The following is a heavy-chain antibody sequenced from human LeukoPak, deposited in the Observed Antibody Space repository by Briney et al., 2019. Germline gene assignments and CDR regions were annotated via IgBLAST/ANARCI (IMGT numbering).Heavy chain of an antibody. J-gene: IGHJ5*02. CDR1: GDSVSSNSVT. Sequence: SQTLSLTCAISGDSVSSNSVTWNWIRQSPSRGLEWLGRTYYRSTWYNDYAVSVRGRITVNPDTSKNQFSLHLNSVTPEDMAVYYCARRLTQYDCFDPWGQGILVTVSS. CDR3: ARRLTQYDCFDP. D-gene: IGHD2-2*01. CDR2: TYYRSTWYN. V-gene: IGHV6-1*01.